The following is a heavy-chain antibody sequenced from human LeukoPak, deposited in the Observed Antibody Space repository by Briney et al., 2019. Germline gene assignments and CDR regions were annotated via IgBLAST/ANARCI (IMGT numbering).Heavy chain of an antibody. D-gene: IGHD2-15*01. Sequence: PGGTLRLSCITSGLTFRRYNMAWVRQAPGKGLEWLATFDWDESAIEYADSVRGRFTISRDNAKNSVHLQMTGLRAEDTAVYFCVTECWYRFDYWGQGLLVTVSS. V-gene: IGHV3-7*01. CDR1: GLTFRRYN. J-gene: IGHJ4*02. CDR3: VTECWYRFDY. CDR2: FDWDESAI.